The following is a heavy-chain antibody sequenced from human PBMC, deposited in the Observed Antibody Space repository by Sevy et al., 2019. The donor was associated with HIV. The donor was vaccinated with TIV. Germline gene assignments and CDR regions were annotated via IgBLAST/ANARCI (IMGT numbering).Heavy chain of an antibody. CDR3: ARMVIDSGSYPHYYYYGMDV. CDR2: ISYDGSNK. Sequence: GGSLRLSCAASGFTFSSYAMHWVRQAPGKGLEWVAVISYDGSNKYYADSVKGRFTISRDNSKNTLYLQMNSLRAEDTAVYYCARMVIDSGSYPHYYYYGMDVWGQGTTVTVSS. J-gene: IGHJ6*02. V-gene: IGHV3-30-3*01. CDR1: GFTFSSYA. D-gene: IGHD1-26*01.